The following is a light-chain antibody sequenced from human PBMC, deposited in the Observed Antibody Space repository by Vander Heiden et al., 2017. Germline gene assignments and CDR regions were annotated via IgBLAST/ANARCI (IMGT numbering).Light chain of an antibody. CDR2: DAS. CDR1: QSVSSY. CDR3: QQRSNWHT. J-gene: IGKJ4*01. Sequence: EIVLTQSPATLSLPPGERATLSCRASQSVSSYLAWYQQKPGQAPRLLIYDASNRATGIPARFSGSGSGTDFTLTISSLEPEDFAVYYCQQRSNWHTFGGGTKVEIK. V-gene: IGKV3-11*01.